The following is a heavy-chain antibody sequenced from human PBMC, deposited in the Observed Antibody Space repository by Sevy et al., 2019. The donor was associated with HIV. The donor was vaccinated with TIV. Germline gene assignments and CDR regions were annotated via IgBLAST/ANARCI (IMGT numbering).Heavy chain of an antibody. J-gene: IGHJ4*02. CDR2: ISSSGSTI. CDR1: GFTFSDYY. CDR3: AREAYSGYAWGGFDY. D-gene: IGHD5-12*01. V-gene: IGHV3-11*01. Sequence: GGSLRLSCAASGFTFSDYYMRWIRQAPGKGLEWVSYISSSGSTIYYADSVKGRFTISRDNAKNSLYLQMNSLRAEDTAVYYCAREAYSGYAWGGFDYWGQGTLVTVSS.